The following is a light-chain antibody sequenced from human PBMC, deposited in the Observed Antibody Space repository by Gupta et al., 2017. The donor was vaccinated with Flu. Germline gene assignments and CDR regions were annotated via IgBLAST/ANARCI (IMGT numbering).Light chain of an antibody. Sequence: EIVLTQSPATLSLSPGERATRSCRASQSVSSYLAWYQQKPGQAPRLLIYDASNSATGIPDRFSGSGEGRDFTLTSRRREHEDCAVYYGQRRSNWLTFGGGTXVEIK. V-gene: IGKV3-11*02. CDR2: DAS. CDR3: QRRSNWLT. CDR1: QSVSSY. J-gene: IGKJ4*01.